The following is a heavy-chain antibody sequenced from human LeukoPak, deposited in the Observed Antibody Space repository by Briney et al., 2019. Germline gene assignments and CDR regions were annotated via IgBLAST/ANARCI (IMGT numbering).Heavy chain of an antibody. D-gene: IGHD2-2*01. CDR3: ARVVVGESVVPAAGYFDY. CDR2: ISGYNVNT. CDR1: GYTFTSYG. V-gene: IGHV1-18*01. Sequence: ASVKVSCKASGYTFTSYGLSWVRQAPGQRLEWLGWISGYNVNTNYAQNLQGRVTMTTDTSTRTAYMELRSLRSDDTAVYYCARVVVGESVVPAAGYFDYWGQGTPVTVSS. J-gene: IGHJ4*02.